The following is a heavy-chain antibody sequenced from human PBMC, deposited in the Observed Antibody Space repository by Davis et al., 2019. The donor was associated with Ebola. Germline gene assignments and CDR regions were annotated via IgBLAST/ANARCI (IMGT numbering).Heavy chain of an antibody. Sequence: GESLKISCAAPGFTFSLFAISWVRQAPGKGLEWVSAISGSGDRTYYGDSVKGRFTISRDNSKSTLYLQMNSLRGSASAPTPFPLVPW. CDR2: ISGSGDRT. J-gene: IGHJ5*02. V-gene: IGHV3-23*01. D-gene: IGHD3-3*01. CDR1: GFTFSLFA. CDR3: PLVP.